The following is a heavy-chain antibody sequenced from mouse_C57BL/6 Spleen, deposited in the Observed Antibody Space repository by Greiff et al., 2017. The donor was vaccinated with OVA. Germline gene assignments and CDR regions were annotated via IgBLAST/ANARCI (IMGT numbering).Heavy chain of an antibody. Sequence: EVKLMESGGGLVQPGGSLKLSCAASGFTFSDYYMYWVRQTPEKRLEWVAYISNGGGSTYYPDTVKGRFTISRENAKNTLYLQMSRLKSEDTAMYYCSRRGELTWTDFDYWGQGTTLTVSS. CDR1: GFTFSDYY. CDR2: ISNGGGST. J-gene: IGHJ2*01. CDR3: SRRGELTWTDFDY. V-gene: IGHV5-12*01. D-gene: IGHD4-1*01.